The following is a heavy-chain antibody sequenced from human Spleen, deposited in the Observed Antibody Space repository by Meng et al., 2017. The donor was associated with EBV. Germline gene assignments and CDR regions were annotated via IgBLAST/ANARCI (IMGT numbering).Heavy chain of an antibody. J-gene: IGHJ4*02. CDR1: GASISRNNC. Sequence: QGQLQESGPGLLKPSGTLSLPCVVSGASISRNNCWSWLRQPPGKGLAWFGEVYHSGNAKFKPSLQSRVIKAIDDSENHFSLRLSSVTAADTAVYYCARVRLYYDSSGPIDYWGQGTLVTVSS. V-gene: IGHV4/OR15-8*02. CDR3: ARVRLYYDSSGPIDY. CDR2: VYHSGNA. D-gene: IGHD3-22*01.